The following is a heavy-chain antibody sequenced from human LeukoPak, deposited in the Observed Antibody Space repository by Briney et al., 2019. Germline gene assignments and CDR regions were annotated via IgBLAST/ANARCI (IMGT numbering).Heavy chain of an antibody. J-gene: IGHJ6*03. Sequence: GGTLRLSCAASAFTFSNYWMHWVRQAPGEGLVWVSRIKTDGSITNYADSVKGRFTISRDNAKNSLYLQMNSLRAEDTAVYFCARDSYYDFWSGVYYSHMDVWGKGTTVTVSS. CDR3: ARDSYYDFWSGVYYSHMDV. V-gene: IGHV3-74*01. CDR1: AFTFSNYW. D-gene: IGHD3-3*01. CDR2: IKTDGSIT.